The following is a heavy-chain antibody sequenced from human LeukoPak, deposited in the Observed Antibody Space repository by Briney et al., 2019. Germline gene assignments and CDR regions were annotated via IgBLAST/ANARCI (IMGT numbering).Heavy chain of an antibody. J-gene: IGHJ6*03. CDR2: ISSSSSYI. V-gene: IGHV3-21*01. D-gene: IGHD2-15*01. CDR3: ARARTSGGWYYYYYYMDV. CDR1: GFTFSSYS. Sequence: PGGSLRLSCAASGFTFSSYSMNWVRQAPGKGLEWVSSISSSSSYIYYADSVKGRFTISRDNAKNSLYLQMNSLRAEDTAVYYCARARTSGGWYYYYYYMDVWGKGTTVTVSS.